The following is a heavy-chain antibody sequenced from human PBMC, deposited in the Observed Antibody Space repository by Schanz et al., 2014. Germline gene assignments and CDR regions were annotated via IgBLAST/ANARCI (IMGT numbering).Heavy chain of an antibody. V-gene: IGHV4-61*02. CDR1: GGSISSGSYY. CDR2: IYTSGST. D-gene: IGHD3-16*01. J-gene: IGHJ6*02. Sequence: QVQLQESGPGLVKPSQTLSLTCTVSGGSISSGSYYWSWIRQPAGKGLEWIGRIYTSGSTNYNPPLKGRVTISVDTSKNQFPQKLSSVTAADTAVYYCARHGGIPYYPMDVWGQGTTVTVSS. CDR3: ARHGGIPYYPMDV.